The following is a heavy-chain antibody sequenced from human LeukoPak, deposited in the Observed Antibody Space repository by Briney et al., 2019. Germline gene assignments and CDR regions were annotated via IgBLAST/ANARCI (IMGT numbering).Heavy chain of an antibody. CDR2: IYYSGST. CDR3: VREREGYFDL. CDR1: GGSISSYY. J-gene: IGHJ2*01. V-gene: IGHV4-59*12. Sequence: SETLSLTCTVSGGSISSYYWSWIRQPPGKGLEWIGYIYYSGSTNYNPSLKSRVIISVDTSKNQFSLKLSSVTAADTAVYYCVREREGYFDLWGRGTLVTVSS.